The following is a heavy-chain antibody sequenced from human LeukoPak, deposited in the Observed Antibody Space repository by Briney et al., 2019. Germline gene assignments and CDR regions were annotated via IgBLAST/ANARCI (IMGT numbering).Heavy chain of an antibody. V-gene: IGHV3-30*03. D-gene: IGHD1-26*01. CDR3: ARESSGSRRVNYYYYMDV. J-gene: IGHJ6*03. CDR2: ISYDGSNK. Sequence: PGGSLRLSCAASGFTFSSYGMHWVRQASGKGLEWVAVISYDGSNKYYADSVKGRFTISRDNSKNTLYLQMNSLRAEDTAVYFCARESSGSRRVNYYYYMDVWGKGTTVTVSS. CDR1: GFTFSSYG.